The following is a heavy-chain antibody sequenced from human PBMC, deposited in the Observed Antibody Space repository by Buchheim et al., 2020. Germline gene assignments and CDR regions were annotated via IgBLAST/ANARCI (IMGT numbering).Heavy chain of an antibody. D-gene: IGHD6-13*01. CDR1: GGSISSSSYY. Sequence: QLQLQESGPGLVKPSETLSLTCTVSGGSISSSSYYWGWIRQPPGKGLEWIGSIYYSGSTYYNPSLKSRVTISVATSKNQFSLKLSSVTAADTAVYHCARDGRYSSSWYSRYWYFDLWGRGTL. CDR3: ARDGRYSSSWYSRYWYFDL. J-gene: IGHJ2*01. CDR2: IYYSGST. V-gene: IGHV4-39*07.